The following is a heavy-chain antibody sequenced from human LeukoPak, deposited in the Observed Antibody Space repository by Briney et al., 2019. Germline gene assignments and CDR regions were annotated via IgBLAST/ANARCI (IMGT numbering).Heavy chain of an antibody. CDR3: ATNGYSSSWYSGGDYYYMDV. J-gene: IGHJ6*03. CDR2: ISYDGSNK. CDR1: GFTFSSYA. Sequence: GGSLRLSCAASGFTFSSYAMHWVRQAPGKGLEWVAVISYDGSNKYYADSVKGRFTISRDNSKNTLYLQMNSLRAEDTAVYYCATNGYSSSWYSGGDYYYMDVWGKGTTVTVSS. D-gene: IGHD6-13*01. V-gene: IGHV3-30*04.